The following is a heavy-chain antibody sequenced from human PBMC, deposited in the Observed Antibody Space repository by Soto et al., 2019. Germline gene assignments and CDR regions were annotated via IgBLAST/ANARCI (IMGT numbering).Heavy chain of an antibody. D-gene: IGHD4-17*01. Sequence: GSLRLSCAASGFTFSNAWMSWVRQAPGKGLAWVGRIKTKTDGGTTDYAAPVKGRFTISRDDSKNTLYLQMNSLKTEDTAVYYCTTSYYGDYDVETFDYWGQGTLVTVSS. CDR1: GFTFSNAW. CDR3: TTSYYGDYDVETFDY. V-gene: IGHV3-15*01. J-gene: IGHJ4*02. CDR2: IKTKTDGGTT.